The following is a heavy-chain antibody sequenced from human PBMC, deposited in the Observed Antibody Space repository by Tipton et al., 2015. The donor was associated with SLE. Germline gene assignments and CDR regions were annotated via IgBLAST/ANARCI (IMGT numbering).Heavy chain of an antibody. V-gene: IGHV4-4*08. CDR1: GASISSHY. J-gene: IGHJ4*02. D-gene: IGHD3-16*01. CDR3: ARMEGRITYGGIAGL. Sequence: TLSLTCTVSGASISSHYWSWIRQPPGKGLEWIGYIYISGSTKYNPSLKSRVTISVDTSKNQFSLKLSTVTAADTAVYYCARMEGRITYGGIAGLWGQGTVVTVSS. CDR2: IYISGST.